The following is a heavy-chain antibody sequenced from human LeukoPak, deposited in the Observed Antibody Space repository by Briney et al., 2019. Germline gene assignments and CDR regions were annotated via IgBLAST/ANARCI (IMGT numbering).Heavy chain of an antibody. J-gene: IGHJ4*02. V-gene: IGHV3-30*18. CDR3: AKGRLRRATAIPIDY. CDR1: GFTFSSYS. D-gene: IGHD2-2*02. CDR2: ISYDGSNK. Sequence: GGSLRLSCAASGFTFSSYSMHWVRQAPGKGLEWVAVISYDGSNKYYADSVKGRFTISRDNSKNTLYLQMNSLRAEDTAVYYCAKGRLRRATAIPIDYWGQGTLVTVSS.